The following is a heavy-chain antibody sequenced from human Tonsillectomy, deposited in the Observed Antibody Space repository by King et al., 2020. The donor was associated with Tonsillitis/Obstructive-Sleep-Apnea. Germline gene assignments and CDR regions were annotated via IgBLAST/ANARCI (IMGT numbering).Heavy chain of an antibody. Sequence: QLQESGPGLVKPSETLSLTCTVSGGSISSIIYYWGWIRQPPGKGLEWIGSIYYSGRNYYKPSLKSRVTISVDTSKNQFSLKLSSVTAADTAVYYCARVLDYYYYMDVWGKGTTVTVSS. CDR1: GGSISSIIYY. CDR3: ARVLDYYYYMDV. V-gene: IGHV4-39*01. CDR2: IYYSGRN. J-gene: IGHJ6*03.